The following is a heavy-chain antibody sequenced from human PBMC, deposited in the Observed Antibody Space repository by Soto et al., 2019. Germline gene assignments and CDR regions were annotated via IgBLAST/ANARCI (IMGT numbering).Heavy chain of an antibody. CDR2: ISSSSSYI. J-gene: IGHJ6*02. CDR1: GFTFSSYS. D-gene: IGHD3-10*01. Sequence: GGSLRLSCAASGFTFSSYSMNWVRQAPGKGLEWVSSISSSSSYIYYADSVKGRFTISRDNAKNSLYLQMNSLRAEGTAVYYCARSVGYYYGSGKDYYGMDVWGQGTTVTVSS. V-gene: IGHV3-21*01. CDR3: ARSVGYYYGSGKDYYGMDV.